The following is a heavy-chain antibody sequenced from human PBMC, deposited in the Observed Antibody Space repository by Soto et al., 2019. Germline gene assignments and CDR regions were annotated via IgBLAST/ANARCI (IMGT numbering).Heavy chain of an antibody. D-gene: IGHD3-22*01. Sequence: GGSLRLSCAASGFTFSSHSMNWVRQAPGKGLEWVSYISSSSRTIYYADSVKGRFTISRDNAKNSLYLQMNSLRAEDTAVYYCARVSYYDSPSYWGQGTLVTVSS. CDR2: ISSSSRTI. CDR1: GFTFSSHS. V-gene: IGHV3-48*04. J-gene: IGHJ4*02. CDR3: ARVSYYDSPSY.